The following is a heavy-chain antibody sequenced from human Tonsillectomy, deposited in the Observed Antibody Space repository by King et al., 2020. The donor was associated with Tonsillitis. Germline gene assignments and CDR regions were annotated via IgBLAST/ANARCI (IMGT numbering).Heavy chain of an antibody. CDR2: ISSSSTYI. Sequence: VQLVESGGGLVKPGGSLRLSCAASGFTFSNYSMNWVRQAPGKGLEGVSSISSSSTYIYYADSVKGRFTISRDNAKNSLYLQMNSLRAEDTAVYYCARDALTGDQVGDAFDIWGQGTMVTVSS. J-gene: IGHJ3*02. D-gene: IGHD7-27*01. V-gene: IGHV3-21*01. CDR3: ARDALTGDQVGDAFDI. CDR1: GFTFSNYS.